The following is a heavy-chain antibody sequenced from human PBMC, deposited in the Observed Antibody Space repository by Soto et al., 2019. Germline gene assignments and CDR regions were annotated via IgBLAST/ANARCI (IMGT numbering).Heavy chain of an antibody. V-gene: IGHV3-30*04. CDR3: ARDMSTNNWFDP. D-gene: IGHD3-10*02. J-gene: IGHJ5*02. Sequence: QVQLVESGGGVVQPGRSLRLSCAASGFTFSSYAMHWVRQAPGKGLEWVAVISYDGRNKYYADSVKGRFTISRDNSTNTLYLQMNSLRAEDTAVYYCARDMSTNNWFDPWGQGTLVTVSS. CDR2: ISYDGRNK. CDR1: GFTFSSYA.